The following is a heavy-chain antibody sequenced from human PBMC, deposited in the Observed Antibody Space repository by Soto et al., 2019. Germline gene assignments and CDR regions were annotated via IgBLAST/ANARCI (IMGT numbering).Heavy chain of an antibody. CDR3: DRAPFLPRDTNDL. CDR2: IFRSGVT. D-gene: IGHD3-3*01. J-gene: IGHJ4*02. V-gene: IGHV4-30-4*01. CDR1: GDSVSSADYF. Sequence: SETLSLTCNVSGDSVSSADYFWTWIRQSPGKRLEWMGYIFRSGVTYYNPSLNSRLLIAVDSSKNQFSLELRSVTVADTAVYFCDRAPFLPRDTNDLWGKGILVYVPS.